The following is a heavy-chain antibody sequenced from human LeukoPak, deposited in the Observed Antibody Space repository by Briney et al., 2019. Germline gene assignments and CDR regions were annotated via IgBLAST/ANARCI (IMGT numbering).Heavy chain of an antibody. CDR2: IYDAGGT. V-gene: IGHV3-66*02. D-gene: IGHD4-23*01. CDR1: GFTVSGDY. J-gene: IGHJ4*02. Sequence: GGSLRLSCAVSGFTVSGDYMNWVRQAPGKGLEWVSIIYDAGGTKYADSVKGRLTISRDNSKNTVDLQMNSLREEDTAVYYCARARSGNDFDCWGQGTRVTVSS. CDR3: ARARSGNDFDC.